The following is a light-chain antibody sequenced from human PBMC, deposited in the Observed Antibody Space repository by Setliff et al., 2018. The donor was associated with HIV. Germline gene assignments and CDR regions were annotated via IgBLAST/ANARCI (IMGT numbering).Light chain of an antibody. CDR3: QSYDERSQV. J-gene: IGLJ3*02. Sequence: NFMLTQPHSVSGSPGKTVTISCTRSSGIIAGYYVQWYQQRPDSSPTTVIYEDNQRPSGVPDRFSGSIDSASNSASLTISGLRTEDEADYYCQSYDERSQVFGGGTKVTVL. CDR2: EDN. CDR1: SGIIAGYY. V-gene: IGLV6-57*01.